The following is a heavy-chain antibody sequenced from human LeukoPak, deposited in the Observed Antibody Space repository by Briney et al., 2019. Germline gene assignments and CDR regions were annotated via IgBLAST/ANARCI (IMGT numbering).Heavy chain of an antibody. V-gene: IGHV4-59*01. D-gene: IGHD3-10*01. CDR3: ARGIGMVRGVSGAFDI. J-gene: IGHJ3*02. Sequence: SETLSLTCTVSGGSISSYYWSWIRQPPGKGLEWIGYIYYSGSTNYNPSLKSRVTISVDTSKNQFSLKLSSVTAADTAVYYCARGIGMVRGVSGAFDIWGQGTMVTVSS. CDR1: GGSISSYY. CDR2: IYYSGST.